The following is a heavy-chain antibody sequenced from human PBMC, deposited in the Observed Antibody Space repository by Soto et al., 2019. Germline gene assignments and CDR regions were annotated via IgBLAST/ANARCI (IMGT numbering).Heavy chain of an antibody. J-gene: IGHJ4*02. CDR3: ASLPTLNPQLIDY. Sequence: QVQLQESGPGLVKPSQTLSLTCTVSGGSISSGDYYWSWIRQPPGKVLEWIGYIYYSGSTYYNPSLKSRVTISVDQSKNQFSLKLSSVTAADTAVYYCASLPTLNPQLIDYWGQGTLVTVSS. CDR1: GGSISSGDYY. CDR2: IYYSGST. V-gene: IGHV4-30-4*01. D-gene: IGHD5-18*01.